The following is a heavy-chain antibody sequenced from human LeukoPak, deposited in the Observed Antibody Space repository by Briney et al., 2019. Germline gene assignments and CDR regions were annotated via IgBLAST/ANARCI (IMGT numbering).Heavy chain of an antibody. D-gene: IGHD1-26*01. J-gene: IGHJ4*02. Sequence: GGSLRLSCAASGFTSSNYAMSWVRQVAGRGRGWDSAISGSGGSTFYADSEKGRFTISRDNSKSTLYLQMSSLRAEDTAVYYCAKRVGALGYFDYWGQGTLVTVSS. CDR2: ISGSGGST. V-gene: IGHV3-23*01. CDR3: AKRVGALGYFDY. CDR1: GFTSSNYA.